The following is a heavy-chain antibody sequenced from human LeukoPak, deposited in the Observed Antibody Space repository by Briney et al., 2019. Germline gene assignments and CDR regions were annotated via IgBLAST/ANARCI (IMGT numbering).Heavy chain of an antibody. CDR2: IYYSGTT. D-gene: IGHD3-16*01. CDR3: ATSYYDYDRWDY. V-gene: IGHV4-59*01. Sequence: SETLSLTCSVSGDSISSYYWSWIRQPPGKGLEWIGYIYYSGTTKYNPSLEGRVTISVDTSKSQFSLKVNSVTSADTAIYYCATSYYDYDRWDYWGQGALVTVSS. CDR1: GDSISSYY. J-gene: IGHJ4*02.